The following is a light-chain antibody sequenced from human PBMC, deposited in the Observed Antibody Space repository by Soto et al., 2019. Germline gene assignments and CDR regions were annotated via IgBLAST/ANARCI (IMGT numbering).Light chain of an antibody. Sequence: QSALTQPASVSGSPGQSITISCTGASGDVGYYNYVSWYQHHPGKAPKLMIFDVANRPSGVSNRFSGSNSGNTASLTISGLQAEDEADYYCSSLTPSRSFVFGTGTKVTVL. CDR1: SGDVGYYNY. J-gene: IGLJ1*01. CDR2: DVA. V-gene: IGLV2-14*03. CDR3: SSLTPSRSFV.